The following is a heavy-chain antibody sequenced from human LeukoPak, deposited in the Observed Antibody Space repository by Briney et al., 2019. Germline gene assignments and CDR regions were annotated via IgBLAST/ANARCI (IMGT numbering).Heavy chain of an antibody. D-gene: IGHD6-13*01. CDR3: ARDRPSSSWSLEYFQH. CDR2: ISAYNGNT. CDR1: GYTFTSYG. Sequence: GASVKVSCKASGYTFTSYGISWVRQAPGQGLEWMGWISAYNGNTNYAQKLQGRVTMTTDTSTSTAYMELRSLRSDDTAVYYCARDRPSSSWSLEYFQHWGQGTLVTVSS. J-gene: IGHJ1*01. V-gene: IGHV1-18*01.